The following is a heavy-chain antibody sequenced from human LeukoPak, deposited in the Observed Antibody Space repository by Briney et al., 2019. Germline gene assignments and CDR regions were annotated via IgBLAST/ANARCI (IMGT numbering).Heavy chain of an antibody. CDR1: GFTFSSYS. CDR3: ARLVGATTNY. J-gene: IGHJ4*02. CDR2: ISSSSSYI. D-gene: IGHD1-26*01. V-gene: IGHV3-21*01. Sequence: GSLRLSCAASGFTFSSYSMNWVRQAPGKGLEWASSISSSSSYIYYADSVKGRFTISRDNAKNSLYLQMNSLRAEDTAVYYCARLVGATTNYWGQGTLVTVSS.